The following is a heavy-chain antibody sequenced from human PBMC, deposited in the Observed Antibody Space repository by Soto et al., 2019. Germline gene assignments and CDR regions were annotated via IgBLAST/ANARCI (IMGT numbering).Heavy chain of an antibody. CDR1: GFTFSSYS. J-gene: IGHJ6*03. V-gene: IGHV3-48*01. D-gene: IGHD6-13*01. CDR2: ISSSSSTI. CDR3: AREEKLVLGHREGYYYYYYMDV. Sequence: EVQLVESGGGLVQPGGSLRLSCAASGFTFSSYSMNWVRQAPGKGLEWVSYISSSSSTIYYADSVKGRFTISRDNAKNSLYLQMNSLRAEDAAVYYCAREEKLVLGHREGYYYYYYMDVWGKGTTVTVSS.